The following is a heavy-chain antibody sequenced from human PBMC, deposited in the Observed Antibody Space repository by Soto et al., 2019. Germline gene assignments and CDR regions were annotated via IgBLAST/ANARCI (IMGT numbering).Heavy chain of an antibody. J-gene: IGHJ3*01. CDR1: GFTFKDYS. Sequence: QVHLVESGGGVVQPGRSLRLSCAASGFTFKDYSMYWVRQPPGKGLECVAVIFPDGSEKYYVDSAKGRFSISRDNSNSTVYLQMNSLTLEDTVVYYWASPLRGQGKMFPVSS. CDR2: IFPDGSEK. V-gene: IGHV3-30*04. CDR3: ASPL.